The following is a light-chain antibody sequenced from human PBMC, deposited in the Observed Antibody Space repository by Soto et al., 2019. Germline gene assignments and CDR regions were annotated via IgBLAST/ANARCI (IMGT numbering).Light chain of an antibody. CDR3: LQDYGDSWT. Sequence: DIQMTQSPSTLSASVGDRVSINCRASQSISAWLAWYQQKPGKAPRLLIYKASTLEIGVPSRFSGRRSGTEFTLTISSLQPEDFASYYCLQDYGDSWTFGQGTKVDIK. CDR2: KAS. J-gene: IGKJ1*01. V-gene: IGKV1-5*03. CDR1: QSISAW.